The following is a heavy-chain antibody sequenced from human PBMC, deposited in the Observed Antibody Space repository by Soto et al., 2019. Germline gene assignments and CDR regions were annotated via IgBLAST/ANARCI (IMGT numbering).Heavy chain of an antibody. V-gene: IGHV4-39*01. CDR2: MYYSGST. CDR1: GDSISTSSSYY. Sequence: QLQLQESGPGLVKPSETLSLSCTVSGDSISTSSSYYWAWIRQPPGKGLEWIANMYYSGSTYYNPSLKSRVTISLETSKNQFSLKLSSVTAAATAVYYCARIKIVGILTYYMDVWGKGATVTVS. CDR3: ARIKIVGILTYYMDV. D-gene: IGHD3-3*01. J-gene: IGHJ6*03.